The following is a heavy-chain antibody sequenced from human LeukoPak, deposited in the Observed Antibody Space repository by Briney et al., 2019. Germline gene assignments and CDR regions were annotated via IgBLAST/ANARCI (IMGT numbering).Heavy chain of an antibody. CDR3: AREAVAGTRYFDY. V-gene: IGHV4-61*01. J-gene: IGHJ4*02. Sequence: SETLSLTCTVSGGSVSSGSYYWSWIRQPPGKGLEWSGYIYYSGSTNYNPSLKSRVTISVDTSKNQFSLKLSSVTAAHTAVYYCAREAVAGTRYFDYWGQGTLVTVSS. CDR2: IYYSGST. CDR1: GGSVSSGSYY. D-gene: IGHD6-19*01.